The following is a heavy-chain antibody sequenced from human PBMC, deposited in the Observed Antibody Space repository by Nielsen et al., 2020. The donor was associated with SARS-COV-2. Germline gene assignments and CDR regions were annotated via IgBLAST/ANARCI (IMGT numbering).Heavy chain of an antibody. V-gene: IGHV4-59*12. CDR1: GGSISSYY. CDR3: ARDQDSTGLYPGTLYS. D-gene: IGHD2-2*02. Sequence: SETLSLTCTVSGGSISSYYWSWIRQPPGKGLEWIGYIYYSGSTNYNPSLKSRATISVDASKNQFSLKLSSVTAADTAVYYCARDQDSTGLYPGTLYSWGQGTLVTVSS. J-gene: IGHJ4*02. CDR2: IYYSGST.